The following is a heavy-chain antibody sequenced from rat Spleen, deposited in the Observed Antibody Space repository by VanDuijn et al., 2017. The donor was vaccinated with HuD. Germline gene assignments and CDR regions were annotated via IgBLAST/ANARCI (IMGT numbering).Heavy chain of an antibody. CDR2: IWNTGGT. D-gene: IGHD2-3*01. V-gene: IGHV2-41*01. Sequence: QVQLKESGPGLVQPSQTLSLTCTVAGFSLTSYNVHWVRQPPGKGLEWMGVIWNTGGTRYNSALKSRLSISKDTSKSQVFLKMNSLQTEDTATYYCARDGYTLFDYWGQGVMVTVSS. J-gene: IGHJ2*01. CDR3: ARDGYTLFDY. CDR1: GFSLTSYN.